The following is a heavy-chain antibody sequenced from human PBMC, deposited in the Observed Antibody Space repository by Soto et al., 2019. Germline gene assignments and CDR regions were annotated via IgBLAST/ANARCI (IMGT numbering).Heavy chain of an antibody. CDR3: ARDESQGLRYYYYYGMDV. Sequence: QVQLVQSGAEVKEPGASVKVSCNASGYTFTSYGITWVRQAPGQGLEWMGWISAYSGDTNYAQNLQGRVTMTADTSTSTAYMELRSLRSDDTAVYYCARDESQGLRYYYYYGMDVWIQGTTVTVAS. V-gene: IGHV1-18*01. CDR1: GYTFTSYG. J-gene: IGHJ6*02. D-gene: IGHD2-21*02. CDR2: ISAYSGDT.